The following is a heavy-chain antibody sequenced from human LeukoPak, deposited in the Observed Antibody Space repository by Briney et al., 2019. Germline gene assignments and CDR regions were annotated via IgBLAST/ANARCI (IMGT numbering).Heavy chain of an antibody. CDR2: FYTSGST. J-gene: IGHJ4*02. V-gene: IGHV4-4*07. CDR1: GGSISGYY. CDR3: ARAVVGPYYFDY. Sequence: SETLSLTCTVSGGSISGYYWSWIRQPAGKGLEWIGHFYTSGSTNYNPSLKSRVTMSVDTSKNQFSLKLNSVTAADTAVYCCARAVVGPYYFDYWGQGTLVTVSS. D-gene: IGHD2-15*01.